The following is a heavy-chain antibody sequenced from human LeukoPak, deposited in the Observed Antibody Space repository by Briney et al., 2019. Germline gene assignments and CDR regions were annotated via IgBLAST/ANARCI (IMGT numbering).Heavy chain of an antibody. Sequence: PGASLRLSCASSGFTFSSYAMSWVRQAPGKGLEWVSAISGSGGSTYYADSVKGRLTISRDNSKNTLYLQMNSLRAEDTAVYYCAKQYSSSFLDWFDPWGQGTLVTVSS. V-gene: IGHV3-23*01. D-gene: IGHD6-6*01. CDR3: AKQYSSSFLDWFDP. J-gene: IGHJ5*02. CDR2: ISGSGGST. CDR1: GFTFSSYA.